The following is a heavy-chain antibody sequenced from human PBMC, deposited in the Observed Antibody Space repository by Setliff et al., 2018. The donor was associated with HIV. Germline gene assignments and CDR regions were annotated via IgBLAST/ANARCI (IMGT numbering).Heavy chain of an antibody. CDR3: TRLRGYSYGLASYYYYYMDV. CDR2: ISGSGGST. Sequence: GGSLRLSCTASGFTFSSYAMTWVRQAPGKGLGWVSAISGSGGSTYYADSVKGRFTISRDNSKNTLYLQMNSLKTEDTAVYYCTRLRGYSYGLASYYYYYMDVWGRGTTVTVSS. D-gene: IGHD5-18*01. J-gene: IGHJ6*03. CDR1: GFTFSSYA. V-gene: IGHV3-23*01.